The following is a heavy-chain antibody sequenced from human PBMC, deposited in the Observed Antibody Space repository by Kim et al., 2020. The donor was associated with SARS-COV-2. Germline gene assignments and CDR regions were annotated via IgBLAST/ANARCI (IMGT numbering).Heavy chain of an antibody. CDR2: INWNGGST. Sequence: GGSLRLSCVSSGFTPDDYGMSWVRQGPGKGLDWVACINWNGGSTSYADSVKGRFTISRDNAKNAMYLEMNSLRGDDTALYYCVRGDQVGDYWGQGTLVTVSS. CDR1: GFTPDDYG. CDR3: VRGDQVGDY. V-gene: IGHV3-20*04. D-gene: IGHD1-26*01. J-gene: IGHJ4*02.